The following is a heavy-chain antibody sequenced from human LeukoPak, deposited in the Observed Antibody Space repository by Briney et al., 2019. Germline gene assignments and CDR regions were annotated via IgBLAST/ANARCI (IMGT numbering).Heavy chain of an antibody. D-gene: IGHD6-13*01. CDR1: GFTFSSSE. CDR2: ISSSGGTI. Sequence: PGGSLRLSCAASGFTFSSSEMNWVRQAPGKELEWVSYISSSGGTISYADSVKGRFTISRDNAKNSLYLQMNSLRAEDTAIYYCARSGQHLFDFWGQGTLVTVSS. V-gene: IGHV3-48*03. CDR3: ARSGQHLFDF. J-gene: IGHJ4*02.